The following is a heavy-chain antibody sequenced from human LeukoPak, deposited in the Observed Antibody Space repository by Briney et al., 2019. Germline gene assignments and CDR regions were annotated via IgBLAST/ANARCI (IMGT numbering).Heavy chain of an antibody. J-gene: IGHJ6*02. CDR3: ARERAARQGLWDNYYYYGMDV. V-gene: IGHV3-48*03. CDR2: ISSSGSNI. Sequence: GGSLRLSCAASGFTFSSYEMNWVRQAPGKGLEWVSYISSSGSNIYYADSVKGRFTISRDNAKNSLYLQMNSLRAEDTAVYYCARERAARQGLWDNYYYYGMDVWGQGTTVTVSS. D-gene: IGHD6-6*01. CDR1: GFTFSSYE.